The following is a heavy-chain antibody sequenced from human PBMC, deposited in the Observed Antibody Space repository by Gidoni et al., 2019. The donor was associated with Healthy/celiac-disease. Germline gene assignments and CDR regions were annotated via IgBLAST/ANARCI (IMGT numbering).Heavy chain of an antibody. Sequence: EVQLVESGGGLVQPGGSLRLSCAASGFTFSSYWMSWVRQAPGKGLEWVANIKQDGSEKYYVDSVKGRFTISRDNAKNSLYLQMNSLRAEDTAVYYCARDAYDSSNKIDYWGQGTLVTVSS. V-gene: IGHV3-7*01. D-gene: IGHD3-22*01. J-gene: IGHJ4*02. CDR2: IKQDGSEK. CDR1: GFTFSSYW. CDR3: ARDAYDSSNKIDY.